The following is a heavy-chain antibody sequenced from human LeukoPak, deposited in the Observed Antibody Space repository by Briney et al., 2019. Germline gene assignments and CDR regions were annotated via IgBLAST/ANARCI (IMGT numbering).Heavy chain of an antibody. J-gene: IGHJ4*02. Sequence: GGSLRLSCAASGFTFSSNCMSWVRQAPGKGLEWVANINQNGSEKYYADSVKGRFTISRDNAKNSLYLQMNSLRAEDTAVYYCARARLWFGELAPLDYWGQGTLVTVSS. CDR2: INQNGSEK. D-gene: IGHD3-10*01. CDR1: GFTFSSNC. V-gene: IGHV3-7*01. CDR3: ARARLWFGELAPLDY.